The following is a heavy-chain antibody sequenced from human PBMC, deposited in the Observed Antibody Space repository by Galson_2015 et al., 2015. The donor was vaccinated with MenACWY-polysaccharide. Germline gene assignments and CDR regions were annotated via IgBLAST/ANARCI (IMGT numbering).Heavy chain of an antibody. CDR1: GASISKGGSY. D-gene: IGHD3-10*01. CDR3: ARSSSTGTSFGWFDP. CDR2: MSYRGRN. Sequence: TLSLTCTVSGASISKGGSYCRWVRQLRVTDLEWIGYMSYRGRNNYNPSLRSRFTISIDTSRNQLSLQLNSVTAADTAVYYCARSSSTGTSFGWFDPWGQGTLVTVSS. V-gene: IGHV4-31*03. J-gene: IGHJ5*02.